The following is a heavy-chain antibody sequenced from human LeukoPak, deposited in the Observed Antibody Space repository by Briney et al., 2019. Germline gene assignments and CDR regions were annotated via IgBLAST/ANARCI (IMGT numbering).Heavy chain of an antibody. CDR3: ARGLVVVVADNYFDY. CDR1: GFTFSSYA. J-gene: IGHJ4*02. D-gene: IGHD2-15*01. Sequence: PGRSLRLSCAASGFTFSSYAVHWVRQAPGKGLEWVAVISYDGSNKCYADSVKGRFTISRDNSKNTLYLQMNSLRAEDTAVYYCARGLVVVVADNYFDYWGQGTLVTVSS. CDR2: ISYDGSNK. V-gene: IGHV3-30*04.